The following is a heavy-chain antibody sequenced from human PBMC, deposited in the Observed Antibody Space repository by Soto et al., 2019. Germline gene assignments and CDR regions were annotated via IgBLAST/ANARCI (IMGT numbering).Heavy chain of an antibody. CDR2: ILYDGSNK. Sequence: GGSLRLSCAACGFTFSNYGMHWVRQTPGKGLEWVALILYDGSNKYYGDSVKGRFTISRDNSKNTLYLQVSSLRAEDTAVYYCAKSRDAYNFYFYYGMDVWGQGTTVTVSS. CDR3: AKSRDAYNFYFYYGMDV. CDR1: GFTFSNYG. D-gene: IGHD2-2*01. J-gene: IGHJ6*02. V-gene: IGHV3-30*18.